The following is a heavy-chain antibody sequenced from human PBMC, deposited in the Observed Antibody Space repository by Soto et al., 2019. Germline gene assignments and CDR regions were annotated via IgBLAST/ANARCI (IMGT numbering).Heavy chain of an antibody. CDR2: IYYSGST. J-gene: IGHJ6*03. CDR1: GGSISSYY. V-gene: IGHV4-59*01. Sequence: SETLSLTCTVSGGSISSYYWSWIRQPPGKGLEWIGYIYYSGSTNYNPSLKSRVTISVDTSKNQFSLKLSSVTAADTAVYYCARQSHYYYMDVWGKGTTVTVSS. CDR3: ARQSHYYYMDV.